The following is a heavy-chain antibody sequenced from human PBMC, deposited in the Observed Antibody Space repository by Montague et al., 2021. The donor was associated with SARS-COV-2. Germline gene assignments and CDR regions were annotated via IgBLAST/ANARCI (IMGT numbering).Heavy chain of an antibody. J-gene: IGHJ6*02. Sequence: SLRLSCAASGFTFSTYIMNWVRQAPGKGLEWVSLISSSSGYIYYADSVKGRFTISRDNAQNSLYLQMNSLRAEDTAVYYCARGSMTNYYYYGMNVWGQGTTVTVSS. V-gene: IGHV3-21*04. D-gene: IGHD2/OR15-2a*01. CDR2: ISSSSGYI. CDR1: GFTFSTYI. CDR3: ARGSMTNYYYYGMNV.